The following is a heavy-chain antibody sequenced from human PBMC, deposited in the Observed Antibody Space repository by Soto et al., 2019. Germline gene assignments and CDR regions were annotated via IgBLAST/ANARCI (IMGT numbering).Heavy chain of an antibody. V-gene: IGHV1-69*01. CDR2: IIPISGTA. J-gene: IGHJ6*02. D-gene: IGHD2-2*01. CDR3: ARSQGSSTSLEIYYYYYYGMDV. Sequence: QVQLLQSGAEVKQPGSSVKVSCKASGGTFSSYAISWVRQAPGQGLEWMGGIIPISGTANYAQKFQGRVTITADESTSTAYMELSSLRSEDTAVYYCARSQGSSTSLEIYYYYYYGMDVWGQGTTVTVSS. CDR1: GGTFSSYA.